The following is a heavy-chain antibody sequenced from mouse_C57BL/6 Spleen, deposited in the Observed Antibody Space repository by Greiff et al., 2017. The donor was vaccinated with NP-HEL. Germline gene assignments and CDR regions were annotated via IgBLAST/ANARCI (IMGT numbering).Heavy chain of an antibody. J-gene: IGHJ1*03. D-gene: IGHD1-1*01. Sequence: QVQLQQSGPGLVQPSQSLSITCTVSGFSLTSYGVHWVRQSPGKGLEWLGVIWSGGSTDYNAAVISRLSISKDNSKSQVFFKMNSLQAEDTAIYYWDRTTVVPYFDVWGTGTTVTVSS. CDR3: DRTTVVPYFDV. CDR2: IWSGGST. V-gene: IGHV2-2*01. CDR1: GFSLTSYG.